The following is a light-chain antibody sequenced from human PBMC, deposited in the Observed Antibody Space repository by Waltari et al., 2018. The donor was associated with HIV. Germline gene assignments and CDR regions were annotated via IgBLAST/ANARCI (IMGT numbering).Light chain of an antibody. Sequence: QSVLTQPPSASGTPGQRVTISCSGSSSNIGSNYVYWYQQLPGTAPKLLTYRNNLRPSGVPDRFSGSKSGTSASLAISGLRSEDEADYYCAAWDDSLSGRVFGGGTKLTVL. J-gene: IGLJ3*02. V-gene: IGLV1-47*01. CDR1: SSNIGSNY. CDR3: AAWDDSLSGRV. CDR2: RNN.